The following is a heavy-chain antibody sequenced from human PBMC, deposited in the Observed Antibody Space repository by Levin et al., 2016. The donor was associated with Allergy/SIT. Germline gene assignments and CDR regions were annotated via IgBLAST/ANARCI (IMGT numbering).Heavy chain of an antibody. V-gene: IGHV4-31*03. Sequence: SETLSLTCSVSGGSISSGDHFWSWIRQYPGKGLESIAYFTYSGTTYYNPSLKSRVRISSDTSKNQFSLELDSVTAADTAVYYCARGRGYGYGIDYWGQGTLVIVSS. CDR3: ARGRGYGYGIDY. CDR1: GGSISSGDHF. J-gene: IGHJ4*02. D-gene: IGHD5-18*01. CDR2: FTYSGTT.